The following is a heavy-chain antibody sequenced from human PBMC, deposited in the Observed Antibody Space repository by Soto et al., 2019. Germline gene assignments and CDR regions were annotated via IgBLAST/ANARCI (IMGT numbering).Heavy chain of an antibody. CDR3: ARGSTWIQLWKNAFDI. D-gene: IGHD5-18*01. J-gene: IGHJ3*02. CDR1: GGSFSGYY. CDR2: INHSGST. Sequence: PSETLSLTCAVYGGSFSGYYWSWIRQPPGKGLEWIGEINHSGSTNYNPSLKSRVTISVDTSKNQFSLKLSSVTAADTAVYYCARGSTWIQLWKNAFDIWGQGTMVTVSS. V-gene: IGHV4-34*01.